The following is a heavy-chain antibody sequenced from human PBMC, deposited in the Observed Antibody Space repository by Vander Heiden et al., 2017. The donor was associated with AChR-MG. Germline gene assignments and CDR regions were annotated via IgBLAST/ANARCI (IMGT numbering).Heavy chain of an antibody. D-gene: IGHD5-12*01. CDR3: AKDIAGGYDGNYYYYYGMDV. CDR2: ISYDGSNK. V-gene: IGHV3-30*18. Sequence: QVQLVESGGGVVQPGRSLRLSCAASGFTFSSYGLHWVRQAPGKGLEWVAVISYDGSNKYYADSVKGRFTISRDNSKNTLYLQMNSLRAEDTAVYYCAKDIAGGYDGNYYYYYGMDVWGQGTTVTVSS. J-gene: IGHJ6*02. CDR1: GFTFSSYG.